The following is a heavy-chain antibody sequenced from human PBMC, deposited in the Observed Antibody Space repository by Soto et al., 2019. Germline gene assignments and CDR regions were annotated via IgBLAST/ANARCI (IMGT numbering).Heavy chain of an antibody. CDR1: GGSISGYY. V-gene: IGHV4-59*08. CDR2: IYYTGST. CDR3: ARYPRLDY. J-gene: IGHJ4*02. Sequence: SETLSLTCTVSGGSISGYYWSWIRQPPGKRLEWIGYIYYTGSTNYNPSLRSRVTISIDTSKNQFSLKLSSVTAAETAVYYCARYPRLDYWGQGTLVTVSS.